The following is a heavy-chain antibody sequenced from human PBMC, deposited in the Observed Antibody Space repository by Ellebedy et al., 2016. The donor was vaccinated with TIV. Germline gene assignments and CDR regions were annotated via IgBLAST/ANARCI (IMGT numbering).Heavy chain of an antibody. CDR2: ITYDGSNK. J-gene: IGHJ6*03. CDR1: GFTFSSYA. D-gene: IGHD2-2*01. CDR3: ARVPAANCSSTSCFRYYYMDV. V-gene: IGHV3-30-3*01. Sequence: GGSLRLXXAASGFTFSSYAIHWVRQAPGKGLEWVAVITYDGSNKYYADSVKGRFTISRDNSKNTLYLQMNSLRAEDTALYYCARVPAANCSSTSCFRYYYMDVWGKGTTVTVSS.